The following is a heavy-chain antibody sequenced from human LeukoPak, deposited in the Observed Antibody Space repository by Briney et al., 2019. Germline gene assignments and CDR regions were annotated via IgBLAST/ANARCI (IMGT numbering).Heavy chain of an antibody. V-gene: IGHV4-61*09. CDR1: GGSISSGTYY. Sequence: KSSETLSLTCTASGGSISSGTYYWSWIRQPAGKGLEWIGHIYTSGNTNYNPSLKSRVTISVDTSKNQFSLKLISVTAADTAVYYCAREFHIMAAAAVTFDIWGQGTMVTVSS. J-gene: IGHJ3*02. CDR2: IYTSGNT. D-gene: IGHD6-13*01. CDR3: AREFHIMAAAAVTFDI.